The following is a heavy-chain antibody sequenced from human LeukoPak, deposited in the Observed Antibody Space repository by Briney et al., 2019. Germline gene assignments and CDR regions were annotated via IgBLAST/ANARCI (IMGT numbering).Heavy chain of an antibody. CDR2: ISTTSGTL. D-gene: IGHD3-10*01. Sequence: ETLSLTCPVPGGSISSGVYYWSWVRQAPGKGLEWISYISTTSGTLFYADSVKGRFTVSRDNAKSSLYLQMNSLRDEDTAVYYCATDRYDSGRYILDYWGAGTLVTVSS. J-gene: IGHJ4*02. CDR1: GGSISSGVYY. V-gene: IGHV3-48*02. CDR3: ATDRYDSGRYILDY.